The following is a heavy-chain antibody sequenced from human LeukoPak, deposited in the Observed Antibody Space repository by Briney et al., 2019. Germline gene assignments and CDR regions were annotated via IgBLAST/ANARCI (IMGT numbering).Heavy chain of an antibody. D-gene: IGHD3-22*01. CDR3: AKGFYDTSGYYNYFDY. V-gene: IGHV3-74*01. J-gene: IGHJ4*02. CDR1: GFTFSSYW. Sequence: GGSLRLSCAASGFTFSSYWMHWVRQAPGKGLVWVSRINSDGSSTSYADSVKGRFTISRDNSKNTLYLQMSSLRAEDTAVYYCAKGFYDTSGYYNYFDYWGQGTLVTVSS. CDR2: INSDGSST.